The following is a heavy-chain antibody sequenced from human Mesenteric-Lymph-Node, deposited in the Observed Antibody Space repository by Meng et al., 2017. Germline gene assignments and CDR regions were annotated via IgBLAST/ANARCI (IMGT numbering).Heavy chain of an antibody. Sequence: QVQLQESGPGLVKPSQTLSLTCTVSGGSISSGDYYWSWIRQPPGKGLEWIGYIYYSGSTYYNPSLRSRVAISIDTSKNQFSLKLSSVTAADTAVYYCARGPSRWLQFSFDYWGQGTLVTVSS. D-gene: IGHD5-24*01. V-gene: IGHV4-30-4*01. CDR2: IYYSGST. CDR1: GGSISSGDYY. J-gene: IGHJ4*02. CDR3: ARGPSRWLQFSFDY.